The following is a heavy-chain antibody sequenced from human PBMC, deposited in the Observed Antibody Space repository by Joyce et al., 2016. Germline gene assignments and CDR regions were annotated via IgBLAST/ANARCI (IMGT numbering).Heavy chain of an antibody. CDR1: GGSFTLYPYW. J-gene: IGHJ4*02. CDR2: IHYPGAT. Sequence: QVQLQQWGAGLLKPSETLSLTCGVYGGSFTLYPYWFSWIRQSPEKGLEWIGVIHYPGATNDNPPFKSRVTMSVDTSKSQFFLKLTSMTAADTTVYYCARGTDYVWVSPWGQGTLVTVSS. V-gene: IGHV4-34*02. D-gene: IGHD3-16*01. CDR3: ARGTDYVWVSP.